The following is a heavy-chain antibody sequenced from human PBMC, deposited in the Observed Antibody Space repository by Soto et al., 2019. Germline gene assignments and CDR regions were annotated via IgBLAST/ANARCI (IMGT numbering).Heavy chain of an antibody. D-gene: IGHD3-10*01. CDR3: ARDRAGIGSGSYYNAKYYYYGMDV. Sequence: SETLSLTCTASGGSISSYYRSWIRQPPGKGLEWIGYIYYSGSTNYNPSLKSRVTISVDTSKNQFSLKLSSVTAADTAVYYCARDRAGIGSGSYYNAKYYYYGMDVWGQGSTVTVSS. J-gene: IGHJ6*02. CDR2: IYYSGST. V-gene: IGHV4-59*01. CDR1: GGSISSYY.